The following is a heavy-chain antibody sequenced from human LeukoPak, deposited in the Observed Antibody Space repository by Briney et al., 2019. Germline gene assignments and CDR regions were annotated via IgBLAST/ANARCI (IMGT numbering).Heavy chain of an antibody. CDR3: ARGQTIFGVVIIPFDY. Sequence: GASVKVSCKVSGYTLTELSMHWVRQAPGKGLEWMGGFDPEDGETIYAQKFQGRVTITRNTSISTAYMELSSLRSEDTAVYYCARGQTIFGVVIIPFDYWGQGTLVTVSS. J-gene: IGHJ4*02. D-gene: IGHD3-3*01. CDR2: FDPEDGET. CDR1: GYTLTELS. V-gene: IGHV1-24*01.